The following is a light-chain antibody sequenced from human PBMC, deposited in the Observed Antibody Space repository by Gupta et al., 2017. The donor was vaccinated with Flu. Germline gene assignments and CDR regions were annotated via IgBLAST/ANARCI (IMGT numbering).Light chain of an antibody. CDR3: QQDNNWPRT. J-gene: IGKJ2*01. Sequence: EIVMTQSPATLSVSPGESATLFCRTSQSVSTNLAWYQQKPGQAPRLLIYGASTRATDIPARFSGSGSGTELTLTISSLQSEDFAVYFCQQDNNWPRTFGQGTALEIK. CDR1: QSVSTN. V-gene: IGKV3-15*01. CDR2: GAS.